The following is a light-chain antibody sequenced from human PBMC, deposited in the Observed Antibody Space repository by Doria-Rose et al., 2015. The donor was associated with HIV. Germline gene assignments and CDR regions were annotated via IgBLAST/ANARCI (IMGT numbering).Light chain of an antibody. CDR2: DGS. V-gene: IGKV3-20*01. Sequence: EIVLTQSPGTLSLSPGERATISCRASQSFSSTYLAWYQQKPGQAPSLLIYDGSTRATGIPDGFSASGSGTDFTLTINRLEPEDFALYYCHQYGTSWTFGQGTEVEI. J-gene: IGKJ1*01. CDR3: HQYGTSWT. CDR1: QSFSSTY.